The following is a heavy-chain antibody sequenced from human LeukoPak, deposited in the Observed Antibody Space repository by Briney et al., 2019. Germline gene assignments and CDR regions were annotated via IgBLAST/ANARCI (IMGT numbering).Heavy chain of an antibody. Sequence: NPGGSLRLSCAASGFTFSDYYMSWIRQAPGKGLEWVSNISSSGSTIYYADSVKGRFTISRDNAKNSLYLQMNSLRAKDTAVYSCASPQCSSTSCSDDYWGQGTLVTVSS. CDR2: ISSSGSTI. J-gene: IGHJ4*02. D-gene: IGHD2-2*01. CDR3: ASPQCSSTSCSDDY. CDR1: GFTFSDYY. V-gene: IGHV3-11*01.